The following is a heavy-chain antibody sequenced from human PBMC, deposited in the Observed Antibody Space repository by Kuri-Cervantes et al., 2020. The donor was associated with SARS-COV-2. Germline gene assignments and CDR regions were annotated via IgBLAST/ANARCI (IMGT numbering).Heavy chain of an antibody. D-gene: IGHD3-3*01. CDR3: AKGIRRFLESLDY. Sequence: GGPLRLSCAASGFTFSSYAMHWVRQAPGKGLGWVSAISGSGGSTYYADSVKGRSTISRDNSKNAPYLQMNSLRAEDTAVYYCAKGIRRFLESLDYWGQGTLVTVSS. CDR2: ISGSGGST. V-gene: IGHV3-23*01. J-gene: IGHJ4*02. CDR1: GFTFSSYA.